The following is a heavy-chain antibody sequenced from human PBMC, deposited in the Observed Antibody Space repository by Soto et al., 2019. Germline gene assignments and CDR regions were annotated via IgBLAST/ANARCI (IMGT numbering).Heavy chain of an antibody. D-gene: IGHD5-18*01. V-gene: IGHV4-59*01. CDR3: ARVDTGNWFDP. Sequence: QVQLQESGPGLVKPSETLSLTCTVSGGSISSYYWSWIRQPPGKGLEWIGYIYYSGSTNYNPSLSSRVTISVDTSKNQFSLKLSSVTAADTAVYYCARVDTGNWFDPWGQGTLVTVSS. CDR1: GGSISSYY. CDR2: IYYSGST. J-gene: IGHJ5*02.